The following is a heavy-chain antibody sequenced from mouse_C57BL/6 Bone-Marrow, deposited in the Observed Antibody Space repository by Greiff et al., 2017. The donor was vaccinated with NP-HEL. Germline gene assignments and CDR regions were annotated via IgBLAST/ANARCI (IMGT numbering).Heavy chain of an antibody. J-gene: IGHJ4*01. Sequence: VQLQQPGAELVKPGASVKLSCKASGYTFTSYWMPWVKQRPGQGLEWIGMIHPNSGSTNYNEKFKSKATLTVDKSSSTAYMQLSSLTSEDSAVYYCAHYYGSSLYAMDYWGQGTSVTVSS. D-gene: IGHD1-1*01. CDR2: IHPNSGST. CDR1: GYTFTSYW. V-gene: IGHV1-64*01. CDR3: AHYYGSSLYAMDY.